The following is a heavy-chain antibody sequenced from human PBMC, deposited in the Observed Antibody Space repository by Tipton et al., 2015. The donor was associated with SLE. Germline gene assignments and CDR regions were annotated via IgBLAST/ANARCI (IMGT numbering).Heavy chain of an antibody. Sequence: TLSLTCTVSGGSISSSSYYWGWIRQPPGKGLEWIGYIYYSGSTNYNPSLKSRVTISVDTSKNQFSLKLSSVTAADTAVYYCARGGEAVAGTSYFQHWGQGTLV. J-gene: IGHJ1*01. V-gene: IGHV4-61*05. D-gene: IGHD6-19*01. CDR3: ARGGEAVAGTSYFQH. CDR1: GGSISSSSYY. CDR2: IYYSGST.